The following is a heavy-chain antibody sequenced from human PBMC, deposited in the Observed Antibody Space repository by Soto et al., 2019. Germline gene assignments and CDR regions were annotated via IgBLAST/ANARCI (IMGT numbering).Heavy chain of an antibody. J-gene: IGHJ6*03. CDR1: GFTFSSYA. D-gene: IGHD3-16*02. CDR3: ANLMITFGGVISVGWDYMDV. Sequence: GGSLRLSCAASGFTFSSYAMSWVRQAPGKGLEWVSAISGSGGSTYYADSVKGRFTISRDNSKNTLYLQMNSLRAEDTAVYYCANLMITFGGVISVGWDYMDVWGKGTTVTVSS. CDR2: ISGSGGST. V-gene: IGHV3-23*01.